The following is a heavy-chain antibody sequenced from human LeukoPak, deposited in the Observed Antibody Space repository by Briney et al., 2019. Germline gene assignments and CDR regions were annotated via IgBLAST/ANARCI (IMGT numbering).Heavy chain of an antibody. J-gene: IGHJ4*02. CDR2: IHTIGNT. Sequence: SETLSLTCTVSGVSISRGSHYWSWIRQPAGKGLEWIGRIHTIGNTNYSPSLWRRVTISVDTSKNQFSLKLSSVTAADTAVYYCARQGVYGDYLWGQGTLVTVSS. D-gene: IGHD4-17*01. CDR3: ARQGVYGDYL. CDR1: GVSISRGSHY. V-gene: IGHV4-61*02.